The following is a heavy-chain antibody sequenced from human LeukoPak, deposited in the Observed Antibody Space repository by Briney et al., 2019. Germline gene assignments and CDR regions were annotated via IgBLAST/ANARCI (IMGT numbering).Heavy chain of an antibody. CDR3: AKVSWANYFDY. J-gene: IGHJ4*02. D-gene: IGHD6-13*01. Sequence: GGSLRLSCAASGFTFSIYAMSWVRQAPGKGLEWVSAISGSGGNTYYADSVRGRFTISRDNSKNTLYLQMNSLRAEDTAIYYCAKVSWANYFDYRGQGTLVTVSS. CDR2: ISGSGGNT. CDR1: GFTFSIYA. V-gene: IGHV3-23*01.